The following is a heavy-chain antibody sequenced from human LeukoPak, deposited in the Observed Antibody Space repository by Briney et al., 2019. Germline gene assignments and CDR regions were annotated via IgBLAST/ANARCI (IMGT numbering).Heavy chain of an antibody. CDR2: IYSGGST. CDR1: GFSVSSNY. CDR3: ARGMKYSTGWYYMDV. Sequence: PGGSLRLSCAASGFSVSSNYMNWVRQAPGKGLEWVSVIYSGGSTYYADSVKGRFTISRDNSKNTLYLQMNSLRAEDTAVYYCARGMKYSTGWYYMDVWGKGITVTISS. J-gene: IGHJ6*03. D-gene: IGHD6-19*01. V-gene: IGHV3-53*01.